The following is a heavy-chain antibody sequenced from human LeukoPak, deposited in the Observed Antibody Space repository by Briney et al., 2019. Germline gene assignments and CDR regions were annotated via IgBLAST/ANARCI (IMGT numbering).Heavy chain of an antibody. D-gene: IGHD5-24*01. CDR1: GFTFSRFW. CDR2: IKLNGGGK. Sequence: GGSLRLSCAASGFTFSRFWMNWVRQPPGKGLEWVAHIKLNGGGKDYAGSVKGRFTISRDDAKNSVYLEINSLRAEDTAVYYCARDADGHFDSWGQGTLVTVSS. V-gene: IGHV3-7*01. J-gene: IGHJ4*02. CDR3: ARDADGHFDS.